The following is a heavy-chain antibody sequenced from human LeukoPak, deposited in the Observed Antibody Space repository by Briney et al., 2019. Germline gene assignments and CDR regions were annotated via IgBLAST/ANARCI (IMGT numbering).Heavy chain of an antibody. D-gene: IGHD4-17*01. V-gene: IGHV1-24*01. J-gene: IGHJ4*02. Sequence: ASVKVSCKVSGYTLTELSMHWVRQAPGKGLEWMGGFYPEDGETIYAQKFQGRVTMTEDTSTDTAYMELSSLRSEDTAVYYCATELYSYGDYVFTGYWGQGTLVTVSS. CDR2: FYPEDGET. CDR1: GYTLTELS. CDR3: ATELYSYGDYVFTGY.